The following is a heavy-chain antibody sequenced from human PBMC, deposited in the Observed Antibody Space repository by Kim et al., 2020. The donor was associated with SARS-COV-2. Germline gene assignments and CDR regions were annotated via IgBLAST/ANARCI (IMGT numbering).Heavy chain of an antibody. CDR2: IYYSGST. Sequence: SETLSLTCTVSGGSVSSGSYYWIWIRQPPGKGLEWFGYIYYSGSTNSNPSLKSRVTISVDTSKNQFTLKLSSVTAADTAVYYCARVRAGIGATAAGDYWGQGTLVTVSS. CDR1: GGSVSSGSYY. CDR3: ARVRAGIGATAAGDY. J-gene: IGHJ4*02. V-gene: IGHV4-61*01. D-gene: IGHD5-12*01.